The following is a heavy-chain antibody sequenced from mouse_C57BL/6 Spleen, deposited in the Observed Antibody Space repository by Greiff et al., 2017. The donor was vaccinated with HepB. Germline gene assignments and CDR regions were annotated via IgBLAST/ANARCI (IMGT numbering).Heavy chain of an antibody. Sequence: VQLQQSGPELVKPGASVKISCKASGYTFTDYYMNWVKQSHGKSLEWIGDINPNNGGTSYNQKFKGKATLTVDKSSSTAYMELRSLTSEDSAVYYCARRDGYSAYYFDYWGQGTTLTVSS. CDR1: GYTFTDYY. V-gene: IGHV1-26*01. J-gene: IGHJ2*01. D-gene: IGHD2-3*01. CDR2: INPNNGGT. CDR3: ARRDGYSAYYFDY.